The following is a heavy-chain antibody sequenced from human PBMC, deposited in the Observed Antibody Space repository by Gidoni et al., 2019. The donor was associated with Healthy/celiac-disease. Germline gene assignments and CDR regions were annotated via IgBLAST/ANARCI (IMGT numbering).Heavy chain of an antibody. CDR1: GGSISSSSYY. CDR2: IYYSGST. J-gene: IGHJ4*02. Sequence: QLQLQESGPGLVKPSETLSLTCTVSGGSISSSSYYWGWIRQPPGKGLEWIGSIYYSGSTYYNPSLKSRVTISVDTSKNQFSLKLSSVTAADTAVYYCATYYYDSSGSHFDYWGQGTLVTVSS. CDR3: ATYYYDSSGSHFDY. D-gene: IGHD3-22*01. V-gene: IGHV4-39*01.